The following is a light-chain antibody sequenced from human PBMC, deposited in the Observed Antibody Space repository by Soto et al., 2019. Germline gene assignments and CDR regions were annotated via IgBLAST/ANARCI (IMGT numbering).Light chain of an antibody. J-gene: IGKJ1*01. CDR2: GAS. Sequence: EIVLTQSPGTLSLSPGERATLSCRASQSVSSSYLAWYQQKPGQAPRLLIYGASSRATSIPDRFSGSGSGTDFTLTISRLEPEYFAVYYCQQYGSSPPTSGQCT. CDR3: QQYGSSPPT. V-gene: IGKV3-20*01. CDR1: QSVSSSY.